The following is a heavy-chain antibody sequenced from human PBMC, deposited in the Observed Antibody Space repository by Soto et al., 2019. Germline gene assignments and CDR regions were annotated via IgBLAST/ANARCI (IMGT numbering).Heavy chain of an antibody. CDR1: GGSISSSSYY. CDR3: ARSDCSGGSCYRGGIREPFDY. CDR2: IYYSGST. D-gene: IGHD2-15*01. Sequence: QLLESGPGLVKPSETLSLTCTVSGGSISSSSYYWGWIRQPPGTGLEWIGSIYYSGSTYYNPSLKSRVTISVDTSTNQFSLKLSSVTAADTAVYYCARSDCSGGSCYRGGIREPFDYWGQGTLVTVSS. J-gene: IGHJ4*02. V-gene: IGHV4-39*01.